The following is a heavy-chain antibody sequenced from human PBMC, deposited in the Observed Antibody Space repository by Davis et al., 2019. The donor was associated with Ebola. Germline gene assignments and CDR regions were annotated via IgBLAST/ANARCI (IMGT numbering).Heavy chain of an antibody. CDR1: GFTFSAYW. J-gene: IGHJ6*02. CDR2: VNSDATST. Sequence: HTGGSLRLSCAASGFTFSAYWMHWVRQAPGQGLVWVSHVNSDATSTTYGDSVKGRFTISRDNSKNTLYLQMNSLRADDTAVYYCATPDQEYNYGMDVWGQGTTVTVSS. CDR3: ATPDQEYNYGMDV. V-gene: IGHV3-74*01. D-gene: IGHD2/OR15-2a*01.